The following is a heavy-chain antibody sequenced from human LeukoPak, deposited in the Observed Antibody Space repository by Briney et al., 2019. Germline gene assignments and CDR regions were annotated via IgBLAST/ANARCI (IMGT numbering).Heavy chain of an antibody. CDR2: MNPNSGNT. V-gene: IGHV1-8*01. CDR3: VYVDTAMVTFDY. Sequence: ASVKVSCKASGYTFTSYDINWVRQATGQGLEWMGWMNPNSGNTGYAQKFQARVTMTRNTSISTAYMELSSLRSEDTAVYYCVYVDTAMVTFDYWGQGTLVTVSS. J-gene: IGHJ4*02. CDR1: GYTFTSYD. D-gene: IGHD5-18*01.